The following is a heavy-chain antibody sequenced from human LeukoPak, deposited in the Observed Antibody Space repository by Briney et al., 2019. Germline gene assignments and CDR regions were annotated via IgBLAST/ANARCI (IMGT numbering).Heavy chain of an antibody. CDR1: GGTFSSYA. CDR2: IIPIFGTA. V-gene: IGHV1-69*13. Sequence: SVKVSCKASGGTFSSYAISWVRQAPGQGLEWMGGIIPIFGTATYAQRFQGRVTITADESTTTAYMELSSLGSEDTAVYYCARGPDTAMVDRGDYWGQGTLVTVSS. CDR3: ARGPDTAMVDRGDY. J-gene: IGHJ4*02. D-gene: IGHD5-18*01.